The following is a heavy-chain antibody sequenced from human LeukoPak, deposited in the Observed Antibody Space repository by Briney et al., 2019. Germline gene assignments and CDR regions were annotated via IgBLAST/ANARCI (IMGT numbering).Heavy chain of an antibody. CDR3: ARGKLRGDGDRTYFDY. J-gene: IGHJ4*02. Sequence: SETLSLTCTVSGGSISSGSYYWSWIRQPAGKGLEWIGRIYTSGSTNYNPSLKSRVTISVDTSKNQFSLKLSSVTAADTAVYYCARGKLRGDGDRTYFDYWGQGTLVTVSS. CDR2: IYTSGST. CDR1: GGSISSGSYY. D-gene: IGHD4-17*01. V-gene: IGHV4-61*02.